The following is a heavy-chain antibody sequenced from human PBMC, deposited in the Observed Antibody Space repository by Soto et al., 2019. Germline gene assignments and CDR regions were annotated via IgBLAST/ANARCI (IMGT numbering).Heavy chain of an antibody. V-gene: IGHV3-23*01. CDR1: GFTFSSYA. CDR2: ISGSGGST. Sequence: GGSLRLSCAASGFTFSSYAMSWVRQAPGKGLEWVSAISGSGGSTYYADSVKGRFTISRDNSKNTLYLQMNSLRAEDTAVYYCAKVFKAGYDILTGYYYYGMDVWGPGTTVTVSS. D-gene: IGHD3-9*01. CDR3: AKVFKAGYDILTGYYYYGMDV. J-gene: IGHJ6*02.